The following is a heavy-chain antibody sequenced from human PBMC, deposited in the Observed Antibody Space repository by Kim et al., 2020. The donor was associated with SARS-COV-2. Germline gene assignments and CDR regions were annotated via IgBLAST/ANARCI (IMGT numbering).Heavy chain of an antibody. V-gene: IGHV1-18*01. CDR2: ISAYNGNT. J-gene: IGHJ4*02. Sequence: ASVKVSCKASGYTFTSYGISWVRQAPGQGLEWMGWISAYNGNTNYAQKLQGRVTITTDTSTSTAYMELRSLRSDDTAVYYCARTNYPERYYDYVWGSYRYTCLDYWGQGTLVTVSS. D-gene: IGHD3-16*02. CDR1: GYTFTSYG. CDR3: ARTNYPERYYDYVWGSYRYTCLDY.